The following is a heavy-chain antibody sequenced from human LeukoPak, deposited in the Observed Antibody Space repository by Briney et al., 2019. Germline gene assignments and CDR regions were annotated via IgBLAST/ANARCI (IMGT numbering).Heavy chain of an antibody. CDR1: GFTFTSYW. D-gene: IGHD2-21*01. CDR2: IKEDGSEK. J-gene: IGHJ4*02. Sequence: GRSLRLSCAASGFTFTSYWMYWVRQAPGKGLEWVADIKEDGSEKYYVDSVKGRFTISRDNAKNSLYLQMNRLRAEDTAVYYCARSSYYCFDYWGQGTLVTVSS. CDR3: ARSSYYCFDY. V-gene: IGHV3-7*01.